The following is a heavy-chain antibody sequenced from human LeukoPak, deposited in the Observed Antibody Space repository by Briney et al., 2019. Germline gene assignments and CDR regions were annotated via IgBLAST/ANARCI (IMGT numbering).Heavy chain of an antibody. V-gene: IGHV3-30*04. CDR2: ISYDGSNK. CDR3: ARGDGYSILTAFDI. Sequence: GGSLRLSCAASGFTFSSYAMHWVRQAPGKGLEWVAVISYDGSNKYYADSVKGRFTISRDNSKNTLYLQMNSLRAEDTAVYYCARGDGYSILTAFDIWGQGTMVTVSS. CDR1: GFTFSSYA. J-gene: IGHJ3*02. D-gene: IGHD5-24*01.